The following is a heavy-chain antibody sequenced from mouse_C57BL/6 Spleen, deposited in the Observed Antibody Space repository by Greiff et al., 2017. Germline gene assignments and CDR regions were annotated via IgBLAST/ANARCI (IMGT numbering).Heavy chain of an antibody. CDR3: ASDYDYSFAY. J-gene: IGHJ3*01. Sequence: VQLQQPGAELVRPGSSVKLSCKASGYTFTSYWMHWVKQRPIQGLEWIGNIDPSDSETNYNQKFKDKATLTVDKSSSTAYMQLSSLTSEDSAVYYCASDYDYSFAYWGQGTLVTVSA. D-gene: IGHD2-4*01. CDR2: IDPSDSET. CDR1: GYTFTSYW. V-gene: IGHV1-52*01.